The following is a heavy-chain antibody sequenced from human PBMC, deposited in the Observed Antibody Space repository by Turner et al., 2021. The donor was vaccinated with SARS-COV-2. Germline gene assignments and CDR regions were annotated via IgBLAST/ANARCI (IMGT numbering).Heavy chain of an antibody. CDR2: ISYDGSNK. Sequence: QVQLVESGGGVVQPGRSLRHSCAASGFTFSRYGMHWVRQGTGKGLEWVAVISYDGSNKYYADSVKGRFTIARDNSKNTLYLQMNSLRAEDMAVYYCANLWFGELSTDYWGQGTLVTVSS. J-gene: IGHJ4*02. CDR3: ANLWFGELSTDY. D-gene: IGHD3-10*01. CDR1: GFTFSRYG. V-gene: IGHV3-30*18.